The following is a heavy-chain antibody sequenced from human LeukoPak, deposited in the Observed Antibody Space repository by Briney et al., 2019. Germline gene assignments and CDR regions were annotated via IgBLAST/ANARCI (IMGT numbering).Heavy chain of an antibody. CDR2: IIPIFGTA. Sequence: SVKVSCKASGGTFSSYAISWVRQAPGQGLEWMGGIIPIFGTANYAQKFQGRVTITTDESTSTAYMELSSLRSEDTAVYYCARSSVIAARSGVFDYWGQGTLVTVSS. CDR1: GGTFSSYA. V-gene: IGHV1-69*05. D-gene: IGHD6-6*01. CDR3: ARSSVIAARSGVFDY. J-gene: IGHJ4*02.